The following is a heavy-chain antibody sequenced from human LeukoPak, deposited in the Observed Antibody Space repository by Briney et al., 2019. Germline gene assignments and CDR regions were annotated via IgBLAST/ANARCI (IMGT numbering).Heavy chain of an antibody. CDR2: SRDKGNRYST. Sequence: GGSLRLSCAASGFTFSSYGMSWVRQAPGKGLEWVGRSRDKGNRYSTAYAASVRGRFTISRDDSKNSLYLQMNSLKIEDTAVYYCTRLGIAPRDFDYWGQGTLATVSS. J-gene: IGHJ4*02. D-gene: IGHD6-6*01. CDR3: TRLGIAPRDFDY. V-gene: IGHV3-72*01. CDR1: GFTFSSYG.